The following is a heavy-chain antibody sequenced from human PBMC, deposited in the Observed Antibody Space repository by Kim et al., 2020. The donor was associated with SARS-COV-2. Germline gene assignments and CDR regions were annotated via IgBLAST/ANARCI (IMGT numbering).Heavy chain of an antibody. CDR1: GYTFTSYA. CDR3: ASDLNYYGSGSYRHWFDP. J-gene: IGHJ5*02. D-gene: IGHD3-10*01. CDR2: INAGNGNT. Sequence: ASVKVSCKASGYTFTSYAMHWVRQAPGQRLAWMGWINAGNGNTKYSQKFQGRVTITRDTSASTAYMELSSLRSEDTAVDYCASDLNYYGSGSYRHWFDPWGQGTLVSVSS. V-gene: IGHV1-3*01.